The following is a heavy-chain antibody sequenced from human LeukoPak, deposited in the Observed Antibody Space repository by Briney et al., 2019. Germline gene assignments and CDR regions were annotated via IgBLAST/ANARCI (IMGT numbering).Heavy chain of an antibody. CDR1: GYSFTSYW. CDR3: AKHALYYGSGNRAFDI. V-gene: IGHV5-51*01. CDR2: IYPGDSDT. J-gene: IGHJ3*02. D-gene: IGHD3-10*01. Sequence: GESLKISCKASGYSFTSYWIGWVRQMPGKGLEWMGIIYPGDSDTRYSPSFQGQVTITADKSISTAYLQWNNLKASDTAMYYCAKHALYYGSGNRAFDIWGQGTMVTVSS.